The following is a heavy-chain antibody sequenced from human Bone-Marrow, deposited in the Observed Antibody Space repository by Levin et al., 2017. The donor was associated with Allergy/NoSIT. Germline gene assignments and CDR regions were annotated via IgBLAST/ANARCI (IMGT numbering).Heavy chain of an antibody. V-gene: IGHV5-10-1*01. Sequence: GESLKISCQTSGYSFSSYWITWVRQMPGKGLEWMGRIDPSDSHTKYSPSFQGHVTISADKSISTAYLPWSSLEASDTAMYYCARHLTPYYRYMDVWGRGTTVTVSS. J-gene: IGHJ6*03. CDR1: GYSFSSYW. CDR2: IDPSDSHT. CDR3: ARHLTPYYRYMDV.